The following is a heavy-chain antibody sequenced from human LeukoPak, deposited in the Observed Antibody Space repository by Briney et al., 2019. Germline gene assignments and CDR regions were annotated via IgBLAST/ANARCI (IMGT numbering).Heavy chain of an antibody. Sequence: ASVKVSCKASGYTFTGYYMHWVRQAPGQGLEWMGWINPNSGGTNYAQRFQGWVTMTRDTSISTAYMELSRLRSDDTALYYCAKDLGPSSGWSYGMDVWGQGTTVTVSS. J-gene: IGHJ6*02. CDR2: INPNSGGT. V-gene: IGHV1-2*04. CDR1: GYTFTGYY. CDR3: AKDLGPSSGWSYGMDV. D-gene: IGHD6-19*01.